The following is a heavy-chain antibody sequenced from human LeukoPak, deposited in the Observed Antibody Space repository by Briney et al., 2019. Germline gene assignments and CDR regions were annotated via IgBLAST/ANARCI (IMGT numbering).Heavy chain of an antibody. V-gene: IGHV3-23*01. D-gene: IGHD3-3*01. CDR2: ISGSGGST. CDR3: AKGGFGVVIGMIDY. Sequence: SGGSLRLSXAASGFTFSSYAMSWVRQAPGKGVEWVSAISGSGGSTYYADSVKGRFTISRDNSKSTLYLQMNSLRAEDTAVYYCAKGGFGVVIGMIDYWGQGALVTVSS. J-gene: IGHJ4*02. CDR1: GFTFSSYA.